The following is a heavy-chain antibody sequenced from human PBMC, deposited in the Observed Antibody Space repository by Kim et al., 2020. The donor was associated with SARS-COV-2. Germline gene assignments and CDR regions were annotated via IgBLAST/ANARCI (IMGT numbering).Heavy chain of an antibody. Sequence: VSVKVSCKASGYTFTSYDINWVRQATGQGLEWMGWMNPNSGNTGYAQKFQGRVTMTRNTSISTAYMELSSLRSEDTAVYYCARNVGVKNAFDIWGQGTMVTVSS. V-gene: IGHV1-8*01. CDR2: MNPNSGNT. D-gene: IGHD3-10*01. CDR3: ARNVGVKNAFDI. CDR1: GYTFTSYD. J-gene: IGHJ3*02.